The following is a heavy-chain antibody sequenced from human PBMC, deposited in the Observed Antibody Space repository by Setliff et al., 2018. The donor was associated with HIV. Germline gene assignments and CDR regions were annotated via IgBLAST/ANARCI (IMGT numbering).Heavy chain of an antibody. D-gene: IGHD3-10*01. V-gene: IGHV1-2*02. Sequence: ASVKVSCKASGYTFTGHYLHWVRQAPGQGLEWLGWVNPNSGDAIYAQNFQGRVTMTRDASINAAYTELRGLRSDDTAVYYCARNFGLSPSGKYYYYYGMDIWGQGTTVTVSS. CDR3: ARNFGLSPSGKYYYYYGMDI. CDR1: GYTFTGHY. CDR2: VNPNSGDA. J-gene: IGHJ6*02.